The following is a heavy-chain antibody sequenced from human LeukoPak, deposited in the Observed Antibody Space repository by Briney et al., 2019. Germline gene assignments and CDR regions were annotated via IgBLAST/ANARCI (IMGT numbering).Heavy chain of an antibody. CDR3: ARPLSIEGATIGAFHI. J-gene: IGHJ3*02. D-gene: IGHD1-26*01. CDR1: GFTFSNYG. Sequence: PGGSLRLSCATSGFTFSNYGMHWVRQAPGKGLEWVAVIWYDGSNGYYADSVKGRFTISRDNSKNTLYLQMNSLRAEDTAVYYCARPLSIEGATIGAFHIWGQGTMVTVSS. V-gene: IGHV3-33*01. CDR2: IWYDGSNG.